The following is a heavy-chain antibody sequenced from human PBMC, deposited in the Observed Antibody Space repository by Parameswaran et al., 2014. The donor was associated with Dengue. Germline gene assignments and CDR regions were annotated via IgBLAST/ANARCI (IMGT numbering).Heavy chain of an antibody. V-gene: IGHV4-34*01. CDR2: INHSGST. CDR3: ARNSYGSGRTGDY. D-gene: IGHD3-10*01. Sequence: RWIRQPPGKGLEWIGEINHSGSTNYNPSLKSRVTISVDTSKNQFSLKLSSVTAADTAVYYCARNSYGSGRTGDYWGQGTLVTVSS. J-gene: IGHJ4*02.